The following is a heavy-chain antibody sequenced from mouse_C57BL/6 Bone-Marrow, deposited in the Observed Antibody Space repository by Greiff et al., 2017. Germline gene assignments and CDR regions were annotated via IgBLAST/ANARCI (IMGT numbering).Heavy chain of an antibody. Sequence: EVQLQQSGPELVKPGASVKISCTASGYSFTGYYMNWVKQSPEKSLEWIGDINPSTGGTTYNQKFKAKATLTVDKSSSTAYMQLKSLTSEDSAVYYCASCNYGFAYWGQGTLVTVSA. V-gene: IGHV1-42*01. CDR2: INPSTGGT. J-gene: IGHJ3*01. CDR3: ASCNYGFAY. D-gene: IGHD2-1*01. CDR1: GYSFTGYY.